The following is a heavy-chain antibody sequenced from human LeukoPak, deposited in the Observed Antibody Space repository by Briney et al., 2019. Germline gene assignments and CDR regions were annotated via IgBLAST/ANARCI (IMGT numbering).Heavy chain of an antibody. CDR3: AREAY. J-gene: IGHJ4*02. Sequence: GASVKVSCKASGYSFTSYGFNWVRQAPGQGLEWMGWMSAYNGKTNYAHSLQGRVTVTADTSTSTAYMELRSLRSDDTAVYYCAREAYWGQGTLVTVSS. V-gene: IGHV1-18*01. CDR1: GYSFTSYG. CDR2: MSAYNGKT.